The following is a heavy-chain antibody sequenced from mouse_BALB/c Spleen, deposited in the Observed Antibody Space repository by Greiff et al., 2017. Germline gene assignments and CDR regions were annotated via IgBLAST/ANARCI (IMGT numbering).Heavy chain of an antibody. CDR2: ISNGGGST. CDR1: GFTFSSYT. CDR3: ARNYYAMDY. V-gene: IGHV5-12-2*01. Sequence: EVKLQESGGGLVQPGGSLKLSCAASGFTFSSYTMSWVRQTPEKRLEWVAYISNGGGSTYYPDTVKGRFTISRDNAKNTLYLQMSSLKSEDTAMYYCARNYYAMDYWGQGTSVTVSS. J-gene: IGHJ4*01.